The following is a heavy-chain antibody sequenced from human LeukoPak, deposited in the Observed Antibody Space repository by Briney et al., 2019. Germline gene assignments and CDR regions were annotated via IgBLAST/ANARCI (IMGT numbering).Heavy chain of an antibody. CDR1: GFTFSSYS. CDR2: ISSSSSYI. V-gene: IGHV3-21*01. Sequence: PGGSLRLSCAASGFTFSSYSMNWVRQAPGKGLEWVSSISSSSSYIYYADSVKGRFTISRDNAKNSLYLQMNSPRAEDTAVYYCARDKGLTGYFDYWGQGTLVTVSS. J-gene: IGHJ4*02. CDR3: ARDKGLTGYFDY. D-gene: IGHD3-16*01.